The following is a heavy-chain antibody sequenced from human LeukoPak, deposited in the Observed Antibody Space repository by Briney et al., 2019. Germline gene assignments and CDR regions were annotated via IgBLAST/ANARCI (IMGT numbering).Heavy chain of an antibody. D-gene: IGHD6-19*01. Sequence: GGPLRLSCAASGFTFSSYAMSWVRQAPGKGLEWVSAISGSGGSTYYADSVKGRFTISRDNSKNTLYLQMNSLRAEDTAVYYCASRSGWRYFDYWGQGTLVTVSS. CDR1: GFTFSSYA. CDR3: ASRSGWRYFDY. J-gene: IGHJ4*02. CDR2: ISGSGGST. V-gene: IGHV3-23*01.